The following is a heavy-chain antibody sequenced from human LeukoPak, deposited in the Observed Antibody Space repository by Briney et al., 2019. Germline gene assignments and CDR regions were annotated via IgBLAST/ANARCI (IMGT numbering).Heavy chain of an antibody. CDR1: GGSFSGYY. D-gene: IGHD7-27*01. J-gene: IGHJ3*02. CDR2: INHSGST. V-gene: IGHV4-34*01. Sequence: PSETLSLTCAVYGGSFSGYYWSWIRQPPGKGLERIGEINHSGSTNYNPSLKSRVTISVDTSKNQFSLKLSSVTAADTAVYYCARAPPNWEDAFDIWGQGTMVTVSS. CDR3: ARAPPNWEDAFDI.